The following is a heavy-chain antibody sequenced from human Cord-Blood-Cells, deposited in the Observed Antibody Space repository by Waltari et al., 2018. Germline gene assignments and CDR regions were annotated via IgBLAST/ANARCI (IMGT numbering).Heavy chain of an antibody. V-gene: IGHV3-53*01. CDR2: IYSGGST. J-gene: IGHJ6*02. Sequence: EVQLVESGGGLIQPGGSLRLSCAASGFTVSSNYMSWVRQAPGKGLGWGSVIYSGGSTDYADSVKGRFTISRDNSKNTLYLQMNSLRAEDTAVYYCASETKGDGYYYGMDVWGQGTTVTVSS. CDR1: GFTVSSNY. CDR3: ASETKGDGYYYGMDV.